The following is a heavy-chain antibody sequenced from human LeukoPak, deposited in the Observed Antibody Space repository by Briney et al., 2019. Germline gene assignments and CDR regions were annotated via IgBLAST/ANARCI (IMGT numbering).Heavy chain of an antibody. CDR1: GLTLSDCY. V-gene: IGHV3-11*04. Sequence: GGSLRLSCAASGLTLSDCYMSWIRQAPGKGLECVAYIYPGGGVIYYADSVKGRFTISRDNSKNTLYLQMNSLRAEDTAVYYCARGSQYYGSGSYTFFDYWGQGTLVTVSS. CDR2: IYPGGGVI. CDR3: ARGSQYYGSGSYTFFDY. J-gene: IGHJ4*02. D-gene: IGHD3-10*01.